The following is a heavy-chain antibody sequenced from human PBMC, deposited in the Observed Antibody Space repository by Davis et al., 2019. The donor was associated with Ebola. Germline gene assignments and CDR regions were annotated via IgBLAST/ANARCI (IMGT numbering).Heavy chain of an antibody. Sequence: MPSETLSLTCTVSGGSISSYYWSWIRQPPGKGLEWIGYIYYSGSTNYNPSLKSRVTISVDTSKNQFSLKLSSVTAADTAVYYCARDGAYTNNWYSMDVWGKGTTVTVSS. D-gene: IGHD3-16*01. J-gene: IGHJ6*04. V-gene: IGHV4-59*12. CDR1: GGSISSYY. CDR2: IYYSGST. CDR3: ARDGAYTNNWYSMDV.